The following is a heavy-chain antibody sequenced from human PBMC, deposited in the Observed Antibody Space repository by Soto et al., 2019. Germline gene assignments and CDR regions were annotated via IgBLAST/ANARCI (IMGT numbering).Heavy chain of an antibody. Sequence: SETLSLTCAVYGGSFSGYYWSWIRQPPGKGLEWIGEINHSGSTNYNPSLKSRVTISVDTSKNQFSLKLSSVTAADTAVYYCARGNDSLTGYPTYYYMDVWGKGTTVTVSS. D-gene: IGHD3-9*01. CDR2: INHSGST. V-gene: IGHV4-34*01. CDR3: ARGNDSLTGYPTYYYMDV. J-gene: IGHJ6*03. CDR1: GGSFSGYY.